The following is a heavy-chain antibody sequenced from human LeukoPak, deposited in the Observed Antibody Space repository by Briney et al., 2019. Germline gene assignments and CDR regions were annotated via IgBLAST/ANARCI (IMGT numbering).Heavy chain of an antibody. Sequence: PSETLSLTCTLSGGSISGYYWSWIRQPAGKGLEWIGHNYTSGSTNYNPSLKSRVTISVDKSKDQFSLKVTSVTPADAALYYCARDAVGTTTHFDCWGQGTLVTVSS. CDR2: NYTSGST. D-gene: IGHD1-26*01. CDR3: ARDAVGTTTHFDC. V-gene: IGHV4-4*07. CDR1: GGSISGYY. J-gene: IGHJ4*02.